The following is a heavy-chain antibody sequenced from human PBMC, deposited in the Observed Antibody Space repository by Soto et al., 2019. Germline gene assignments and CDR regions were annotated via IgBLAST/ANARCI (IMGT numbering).Heavy chain of an antibody. D-gene: IGHD5-12*01. J-gene: IGHJ4*02. V-gene: IGHV3-30*18. Sequence: PGGSLRLSCTASGVTFSVYGMHWVRQAPGKGLEWVAGISYDGSDEKFADSVKGRFTISRDNSKNTLSLQMNSLRPEDTAVYYCGKPLYSGYYCLDYWGQGTLVTVSS. CDR2: ISYDGSDE. CDR1: GVTFSVYG. CDR3: GKPLYSGYYCLDY.